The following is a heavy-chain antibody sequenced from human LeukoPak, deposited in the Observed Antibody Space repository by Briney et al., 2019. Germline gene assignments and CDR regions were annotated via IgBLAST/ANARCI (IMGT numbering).Heavy chain of an antibody. CDR3: ARGEQEMATMSIDY. V-gene: IGHV3-48*01. CDR2: ISSLGSTI. J-gene: IGHJ4*02. D-gene: IGHD5-24*01. CDR1: GFTFSTYG. Sequence: GGSLRLSCAASGFTFSTYGMNWVRQAPGKGLEWVSYISSLGSTIYYADSVKGRFTISRDNAKNSLYLQMNSLRAEDTAVYYCARGEQEMATMSIDYWGQGTLVTVPS.